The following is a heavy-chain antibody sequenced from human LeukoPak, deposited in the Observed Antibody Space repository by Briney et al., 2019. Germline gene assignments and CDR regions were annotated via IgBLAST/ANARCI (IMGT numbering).Heavy chain of an antibody. V-gene: IGHV3-48*03. Sequence: GGSLRLSCAASGFTFSSYEMNWVRQAPGKGLEWVSYISSSGSTIYYADSVKGRFTISRDNAKNSLYLQMNSLRAEDTAVYYCARDGAGVTYYYGMDVWGQGTTVTVSS. CDR3: ARDGAGVTYYYGMDV. CDR1: GFTFSSYE. CDR2: ISSSGSTI. D-gene: IGHD3-16*01. J-gene: IGHJ6*02.